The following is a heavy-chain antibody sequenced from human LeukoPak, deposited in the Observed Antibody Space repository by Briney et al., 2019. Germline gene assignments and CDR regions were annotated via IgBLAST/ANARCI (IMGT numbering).Heavy chain of an antibody. Sequence: EGSLRLSCAASGFTFSTHGMSWVRQSPGKGLEWVSTISGDRTNTHYADSVKGRFSISRDNSRNTLYLQMNSLTVEDTALYYCAHDAGPTGNPFFDYWGQGTLVTVSS. D-gene: IGHD4-11*01. CDR1: GFTFSTHG. V-gene: IGHV3-23*01. CDR2: ISGDRTNT. J-gene: IGHJ4*02. CDR3: AHDAGPTGNPFFDY.